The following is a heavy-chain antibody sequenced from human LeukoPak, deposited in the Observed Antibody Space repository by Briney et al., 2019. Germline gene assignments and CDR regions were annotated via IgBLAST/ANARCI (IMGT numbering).Heavy chain of an antibody. D-gene: IGHD1-1*01. Sequence: PGGSLRLSCAASGFTFSTYGMHWVRQAPGKGLEWVAVISYDGSNKYYADSVKGRFTISRDNSKNTLYLQMNSLRAEDTAVYYCANPTSRYSSYGMDVWGQGTTVTVSS. V-gene: IGHV3-30*18. J-gene: IGHJ6*02. CDR2: ISYDGSNK. CDR3: ANPTSRYSSYGMDV. CDR1: GFTFSTYG.